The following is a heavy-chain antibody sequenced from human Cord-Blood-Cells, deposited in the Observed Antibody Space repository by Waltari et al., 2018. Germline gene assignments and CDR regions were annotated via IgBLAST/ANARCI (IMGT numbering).Heavy chain of an antibody. J-gene: IGHJ4*02. V-gene: IGHV4-59*01. CDR1: GGSIRSYY. Sequence: QVQLQESGPGLVKPSEPLSLTCTVSGGSIRSYYWSWIRHPPGKGLEWIGYIYYSGSTNYNPSLKSRVTISVDTSKNQFSLKLSSVTAADTAVYYCARDRSSSWYYFDYWGQGTLVTVSS. CDR2: IYYSGST. D-gene: IGHD6-13*01. CDR3: ARDRSSSWYYFDY.